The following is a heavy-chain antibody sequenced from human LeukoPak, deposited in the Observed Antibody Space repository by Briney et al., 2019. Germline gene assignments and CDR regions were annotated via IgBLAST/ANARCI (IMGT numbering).Heavy chain of an antibody. CDR3: ARDPPNNDY. J-gene: IGHJ4*02. CDR1: GGSFSGYY. V-gene: IGHV4-34*01. Sequence: PSETLSLTCAVYGGSFSGYYWSWVRQPPGKGLEWIGEINHSGSTNYNPSLKSRVTISVDTSKTQFSLKLSSVTAADTAVYYCARDPPNNDYWGQGTLVTVSS. CDR2: INHSGST.